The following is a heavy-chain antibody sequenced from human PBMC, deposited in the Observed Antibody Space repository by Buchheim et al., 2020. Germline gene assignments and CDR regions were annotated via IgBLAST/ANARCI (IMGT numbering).Heavy chain of an antibody. D-gene: IGHD5-18*01. CDR3: ARRVRDSSGYNFDF. J-gene: IGHJ4*02. V-gene: IGHV5-51*01. Sequence: EVQLVQSGAEVKRPGESLKISCQGSGYSFTGAYTAWVRQMPGKGLEWMGNIYPGDSYTAYNPSFQGQVTMSVDKSIRTAYLQWYSLKASDSAVYYCARRVRDSSGYNFDFWGQGTL. CDR1: GYSFTGAY. CDR2: IYPGDSYT.